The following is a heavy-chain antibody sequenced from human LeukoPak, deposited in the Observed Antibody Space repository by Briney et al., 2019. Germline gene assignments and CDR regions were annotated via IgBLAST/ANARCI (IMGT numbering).Heavy chain of an antibody. CDR1: GGSISSYY. CDR3: ARDLHYYDSGGFNDVFDI. CDR2: IYTSGST. Sequence: PSETLSLTCTVSGGSISSYYWSWIRQPAGKGLEWIGRIYTSGSTKYNPSLKSRVTMSVDTSKNQVSLKLSSVTAADTAVYYCARDLHYYDSGGFNDVFDIWGQGTMVTVSS. V-gene: IGHV4-4*07. J-gene: IGHJ3*02. D-gene: IGHD3-22*01.